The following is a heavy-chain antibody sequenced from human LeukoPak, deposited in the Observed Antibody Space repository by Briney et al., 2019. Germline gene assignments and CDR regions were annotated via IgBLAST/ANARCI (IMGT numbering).Heavy chain of an antibody. CDR1: GFTFSSYS. CDR3: ASGPYCTNGVCYGSNWFDP. Sequence: GGSLRLSCAASGFTFSSYSMNWVRQAPGKGLEWVSSISSSSSYIYYADSVKGRFTISRDNAKNSLYLQMNSLRAEDTAVYYCASGPYCTNGVCYGSNWFDPWGQGTLVTVSS. CDR2: ISSSSSYI. J-gene: IGHJ5*02. V-gene: IGHV3-21*01. D-gene: IGHD2-8*01.